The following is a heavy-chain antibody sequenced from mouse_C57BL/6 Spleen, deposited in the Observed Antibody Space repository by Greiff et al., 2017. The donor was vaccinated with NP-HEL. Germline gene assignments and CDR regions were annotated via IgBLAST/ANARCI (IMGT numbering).Heavy chain of an antibody. Sequence: EVQLVESGGGLVKPGGSLKLSCAASGFTFSDYGMHWVRQAPEKGLEWVAYISSGSSTIYYADTVKGRFTISRDNATNTLFLQMTSRRSEDTARYYCASARDGYVYFDYWGQGTTLTVSS. V-gene: IGHV5-17*01. CDR3: ASARDGYVYFDY. CDR1: GFTFSDYG. J-gene: IGHJ2*01. D-gene: IGHD2-2*01. CDR2: ISSGSSTI.